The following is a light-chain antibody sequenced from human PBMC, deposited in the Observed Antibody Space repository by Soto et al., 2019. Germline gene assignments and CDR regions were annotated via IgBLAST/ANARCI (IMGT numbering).Light chain of an antibody. V-gene: IGKV1-27*01. CDR1: QDISDY. Sequence: DIQMTQSPSSLSASVGDRVTITCRASQDISDYLAWYQQKPGQDPKLLISAASTLQSGVPSRFRGSTSGTDFTLTIPGLQPDDFATYYCQNYNGPPWTFGQGTKVEIQ. CDR3: QNYNGPPWT. CDR2: AAS. J-gene: IGKJ1*01.